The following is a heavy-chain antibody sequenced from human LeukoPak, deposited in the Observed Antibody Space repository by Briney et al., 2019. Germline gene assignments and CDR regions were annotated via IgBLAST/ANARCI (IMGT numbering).Heavy chain of an antibody. J-gene: IGHJ4*02. V-gene: IGHV3-30*02. CDR2: IRYDGSNK. D-gene: IGHD3-10*01. CDR3: AKDRSGGLLWFGELLYGFDY. Sequence: PGGSLRLSCAASGFTFSSYGMHWVRQAPGKGLEWVAFIRYDGSNKYYADSVKGRSTISRDNSKNTLYLQMNSLRAEDTAVHYCAKDRSGGLLWFGELLYGFDYWGQGTLVTVSS. CDR1: GFTFSSYG.